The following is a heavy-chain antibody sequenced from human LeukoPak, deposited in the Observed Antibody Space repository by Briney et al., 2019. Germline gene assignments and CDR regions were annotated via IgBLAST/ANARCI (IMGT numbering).Heavy chain of an antibody. V-gene: IGHV3-21*01. J-gene: IGHJ4*02. CDR2: ISTSSIYI. CDR3: ARGADY. Sequence: GGSLRLSCAASGFTFSTYTMNWVRQAPGKGLEWVSSISTSSIYIYYADSVKGRFTISRDNAKNSLYLQMNSLRAEDTAVYYCARGADYWGQGTLVTVSS. CDR1: GFTFSTYT.